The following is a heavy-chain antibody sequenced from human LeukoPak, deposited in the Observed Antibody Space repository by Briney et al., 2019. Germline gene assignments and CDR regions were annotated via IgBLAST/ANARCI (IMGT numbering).Heavy chain of an antibody. J-gene: IGHJ4*02. CDR2: INYDGIST. CDR1: GFPFSSYW. CDR3: VKGEGYCSGGGCYRY. V-gene: IGHV3-74*01. D-gene: IGHD2-15*01. Sequence: AGGSLRISCAASGFPFSSYWMHWIRQVPGKGLMWVSRINYDGISTIYADSVKGRFTISRDNAKNTLHLQLNSLRAEDTAVYYCVKGEGYCSGGGCYRYWGQGALVSVTS.